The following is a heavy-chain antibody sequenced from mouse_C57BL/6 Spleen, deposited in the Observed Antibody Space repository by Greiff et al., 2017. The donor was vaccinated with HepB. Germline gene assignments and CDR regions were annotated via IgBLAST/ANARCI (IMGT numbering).Heavy chain of an antibody. CDR2: IDPENGDT. V-gene: IGHV14-4*01. Sequence: VQLQQSGAELVRPGASVKLSCTASGFNIKDDYMHWVKQRPEQGLEWIGWIDPENGDTESASKFQGKATITAVTSSNTAYLQLSSLTTEDTAVYCCTTNYWGQGTSVTVSS. CDR1: GFNIKDDY. J-gene: IGHJ4*01. CDR3: TTNY.